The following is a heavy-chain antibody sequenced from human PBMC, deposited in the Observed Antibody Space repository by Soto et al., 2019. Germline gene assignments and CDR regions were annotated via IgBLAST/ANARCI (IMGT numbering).Heavy chain of an antibody. V-gene: IGHV4-4*07. J-gene: IGHJ4*02. Sequence: EPLSLTCTVSGGSISSYYWSWIRQPAGKGLEWIGRIYTSGSTNYNPSLKSRVTMSVDTSKNQFSLKLSSVTAADTAVYYCARGGDKVGARHFDYWGQGTLVTVSS. CDR3: ARGGDKVGARHFDY. CDR1: GGSISSYY. D-gene: IGHD1-26*01. CDR2: IYTSGST.